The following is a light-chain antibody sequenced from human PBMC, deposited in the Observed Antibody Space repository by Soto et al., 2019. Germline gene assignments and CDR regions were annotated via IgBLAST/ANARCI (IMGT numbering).Light chain of an antibody. CDR3: QQRSNWPLT. CDR2: GAS. Sequence: EIVLTQSPATLSLSPGERATLSCRASQSVTSSLVWYQQKPGHAPRLLMYGASTRATGIPARFIGSGSGTDFTLTISGLEPEDFAVYYCQQRSNWPLTFGGGTKVDIK. CDR1: QSVTSS. J-gene: IGKJ4*01. V-gene: IGKV3-11*01.